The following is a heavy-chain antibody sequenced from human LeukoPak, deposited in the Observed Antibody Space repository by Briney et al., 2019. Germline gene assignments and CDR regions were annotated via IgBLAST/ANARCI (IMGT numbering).Heavy chain of an antibody. V-gene: IGHV1-2*02. D-gene: IGHD2-8*01. Sequence: GASVKVSCKASGYTFTGYYMHWVRQAPGQGLEWMGSIKPDSGDTNYAQNLQGRVTVTRDTSINTAYLDLSRLRSDDTAVYYCAIMGDTFDIWGQGTKVTVSS. CDR1: GYTFTGYY. CDR2: IKPDSGDT. J-gene: IGHJ3*02. CDR3: AIMGDTFDI.